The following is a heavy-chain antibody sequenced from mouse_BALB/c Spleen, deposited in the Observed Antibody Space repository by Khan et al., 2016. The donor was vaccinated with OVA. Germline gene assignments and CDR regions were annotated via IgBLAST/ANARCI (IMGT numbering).Heavy chain of an antibody. CDR2: ISSDGTYT. J-gene: IGHJ3*01. CDR3: TSHLTGSFAY. D-gene: IGHD4-1*01. Sequence: EVELVESGGDLVKPGGSLKLSCAASGFTFSNYGMSWVRQTLDKRLVWVATISSDGTYTYYPDSVKGRFTISRNNAKNTLYLQMSSLKSEDTAMYYCTSHLTGSFAYWGQGTLVTVSA. V-gene: IGHV5-6*01. CDR1: GFTFSNYG.